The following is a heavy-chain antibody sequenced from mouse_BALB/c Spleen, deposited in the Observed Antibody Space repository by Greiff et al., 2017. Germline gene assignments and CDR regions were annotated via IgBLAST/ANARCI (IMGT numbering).Heavy chain of an antibody. CDR1: GYSFTSYW. Sequence: QVQLKQSGPQLVRPGASVKISCKASGYSFTSYWMHWVKQRPGQGLEWIGMIDPSDSETRLNQMFKDKATLTVDKSSSTAYMQLSSPTSEDSAVYYCARGGLGLRRAYAMDYWGQGTSVTVSS. CDR2: IDPSDSET. V-gene: IGHV1S126*01. CDR3: ARGGLGLRRAYAMDY. D-gene: IGHD3-1*01. J-gene: IGHJ4*01.